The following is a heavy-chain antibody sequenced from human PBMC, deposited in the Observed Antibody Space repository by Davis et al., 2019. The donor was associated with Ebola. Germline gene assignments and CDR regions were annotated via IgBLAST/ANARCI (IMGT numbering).Heavy chain of an antibody. Sequence: GGSLRLSCAASGFTFSSYSMNWVRQAPGKGLEWVSSISSSSSYIYYADSVKGRFTISRDNSKNTLYLQMNSLRAEDTAVYYCAKDGDSSGYYYEVYFDYWGQGTLVTVSS. D-gene: IGHD3-22*01. CDR2: ISSSSSYI. CDR3: AKDGDSSGYYYEVYFDY. CDR1: GFTFSSYS. V-gene: IGHV3-21*01. J-gene: IGHJ4*02.